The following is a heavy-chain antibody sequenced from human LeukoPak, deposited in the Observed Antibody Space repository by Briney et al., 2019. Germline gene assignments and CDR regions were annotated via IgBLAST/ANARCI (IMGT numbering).Heavy chain of an antibody. D-gene: IGHD2-2*01. J-gene: IGHJ1*01. V-gene: IGHV3-23*01. CDR1: GFDFRNFA. CDR3: AKGGSYCSSTSCYGGYFQH. Sequence: GGSLRLSCAASGFDFRNFAMSWVRQAPGKRLEWVAAISSSDGATHYADSVKGRFTISRDNSKNTLYLQMNSLRAEDTAVYYCAKGGSYCSSTSCYGGYFQHWGQGTLVTVSS. CDR2: ISSSDGAT.